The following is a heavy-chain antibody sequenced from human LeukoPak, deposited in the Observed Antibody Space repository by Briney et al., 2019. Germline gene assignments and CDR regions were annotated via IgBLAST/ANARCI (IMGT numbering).Heavy chain of an antibody. V-gene: IGHV3-30*02. J-gene: IGHJ4*01. Sequence: GGSLRLSCAASGFTFSTFGMNWVRQAPDKGLEWVAFIQYDDSIEYYADSVKGRFTISRDNSKNTLYLQMNSLRGDDTAVYYCAKDQGVVGSYVYWRHGTLVTVSS. CDR2: IQYDDSIE. CDR1: GFTFSTFG. D-gene: IGHD3-10*01. CDR3: AKDQGVVGSYVY.